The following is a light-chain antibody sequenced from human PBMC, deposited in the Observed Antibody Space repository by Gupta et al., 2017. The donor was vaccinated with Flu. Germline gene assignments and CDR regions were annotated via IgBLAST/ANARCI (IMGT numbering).Light chain of an antibody. J-gene: IGLJ1*01. CDR3: QSFDSGLNAYV. Sequence: QSVLTQPPSVSGAPWQRVTISCTGTTSNIGANYDVQWYQHLPETAPKLLIYGNFDRPSGVPDRFSGSKSGISASLAITGLQADDEADYYCQSFDSGLNAYVFGTGTKVTVL. CDR1: TSNIGANYD. CDR2: GNF. V-gene: IGLV1-40*01.